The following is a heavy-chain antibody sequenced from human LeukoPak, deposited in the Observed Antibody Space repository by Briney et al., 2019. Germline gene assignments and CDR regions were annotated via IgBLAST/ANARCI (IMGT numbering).Heavy chain of an antibody. J-gene: IGHJ4*02. V-gene: IGHV3-30*01. CDR3: ARDRRDGYNTGEYYFDY. Sequence: GRSLRLSCAASGFTLSSYAMHWVRQAPGKGLEWVAVISYDGSNKYYADSVKGRFTISRDNSKNTLYLQMNSLRAEDTAVYYCARDRRDGYNTGEYYFDYWGQGTLVTVSS. CDR2: ISYDGSNK. CDR1: GFTLSSYA. D-gene: IGHD5-24*01.